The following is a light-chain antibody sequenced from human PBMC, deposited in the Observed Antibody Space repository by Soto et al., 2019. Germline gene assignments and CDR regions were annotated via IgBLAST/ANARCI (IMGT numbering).Light chain of an antibody. V-gene: IGKV3D-20*01. J-gene: IGKJ2*01. CDR2: DAS. CDR1: QSVSSSY. Sequence: EIVLTQSPATLSLSPGERATLSCGASQSVSSSYFAWYQLKPGLAPRLLIYDASSRATGIPDRFSGSGSGTDFTLTISRLEPEDFAVYYCQQYGGSPYTFGQGTKLEIK. CDR3: QQYGGSPYT.